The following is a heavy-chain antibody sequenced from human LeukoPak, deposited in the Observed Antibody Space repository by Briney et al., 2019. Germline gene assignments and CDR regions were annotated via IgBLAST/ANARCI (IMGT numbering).Heavy chain of an antibody. CDR1: GYSISSGYY. D-gene: IGHD3-10*01. Sequence: SETLALTCAVSGYSISSGYYWGWIRQPPGKGLEWIGSIYHSGSTYYNPSLKSRVTISVDTSKNQFSLKLSSVTAADTAVYYCTRSGWFGWFDPWGQGTLVTVSS. CDR2: IYHSGST. V-gene: IGHV4-38-2*01. J-gene: IGHJ5*02. CDR3: TRSGWFGWFDP.